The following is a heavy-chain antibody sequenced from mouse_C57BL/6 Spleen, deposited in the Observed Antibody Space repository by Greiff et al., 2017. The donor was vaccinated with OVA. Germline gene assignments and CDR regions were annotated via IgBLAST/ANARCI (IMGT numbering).Heavy chain of an antibody. Sequence: VQLQQSGPELVKPGASVKISCKASGYTFTDYYMNWVKQSHGKSLEWIGDINPNNGGTSYNQKFKGKATLTVDKSSSTAYMELRSLTSEDSAVYYCASHYTRGYWGQGTTLTVSS. CDR2: INPNNGGT. CDR1: GYTFTDYY. D-gene: IGHD3-3*01. CDR3: ASHYTRGY. V-gene: IGHV1-26*01. J-gene: IGHJ2*01.